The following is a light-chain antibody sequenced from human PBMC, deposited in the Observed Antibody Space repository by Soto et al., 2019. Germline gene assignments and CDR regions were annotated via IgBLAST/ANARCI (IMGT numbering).Light chain of an antibody. J-gene: IGKJ1*01. V-gene: IGKV1-5*01. Sequence: IQWTHSASFLSSSVGARVTITCRASQSISSWLAWYQQKPGKAPKLLIYDASTLASGVPSRFSGSGSGPEFTLTISNLQPDDFATYYCQQYGTFGQGTKVDIK. CDR1: QSISSW. CDR2: DAS. CDR3: QQYGT.